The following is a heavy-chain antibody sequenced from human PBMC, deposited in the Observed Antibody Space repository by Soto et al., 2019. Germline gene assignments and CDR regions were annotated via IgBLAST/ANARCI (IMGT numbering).Heavy chain of an antibody. CDR3: ARERSHCSSTSCYLAHTFYGMDV. CDR1: GYTFTGYY. J-gene: IGHJ6*02. CDR2: INPNSGGT. V-gene: IGHV1-2*04. Sequence: ASLKVSCKASGYTFTGYYMHWVRQAPGQGLEWMGWINPNSGGTNDAQKFQGWVTMTRDASISTADMELSRLRSDDTAVYYCARERSHCSSTSCYLAHTFYGMDVWGQGTTVTVSS. D-gene: IGHD2-2*01.